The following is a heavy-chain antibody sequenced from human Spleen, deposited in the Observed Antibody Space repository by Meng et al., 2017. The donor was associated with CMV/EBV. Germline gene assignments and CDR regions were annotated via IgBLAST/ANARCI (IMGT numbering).Heavy chain of an antibody. CDR1: GDSVPNNGAA. CDR2: TYYRSKWHN. D-gene: IGHD1-26*01. Sequence: VDLQQSVPALVHPRRTLSLTCATSGDSVPNNGAAWNWVRQSPSRGLEWLGRTYYRSKWHNDYAPSVKSRITINPDTSKNQFSLQLNSVTPEDTAVYYCARDPEYSYSILDSWGQGILVTVSS. J-gene: IGHJ4*02. V-gene: IGHV6-1*01. CDR3: ARDPEYSYSILDS.